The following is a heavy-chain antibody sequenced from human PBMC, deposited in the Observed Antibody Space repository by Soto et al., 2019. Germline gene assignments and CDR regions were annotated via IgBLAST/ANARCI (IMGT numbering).Heavy chain of an antibody. CDR2: IIPILGIA. Sequence: QVQLVQSGAEVKKPGSSVKVSCKASGGTFSSYTISWVRQAPGQGLEWMGRIIPILGIANYAQKFQGRVTITADKNRRPADLERSSLRTEDKAVDYCARGGGGSGYETDAFDIWGQGTMVTVSS. CDR1: GGTFSSYT. V-gene: IGHV1-69*02. D-gene: IGHD5-12*01. CDR3: ARGGGGSGYETDAFDI. J-gene: IGHJ3*02.